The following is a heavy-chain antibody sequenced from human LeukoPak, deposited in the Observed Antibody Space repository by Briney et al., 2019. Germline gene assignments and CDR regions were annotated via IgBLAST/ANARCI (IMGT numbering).Heavy chain of an antibody. D-gene: IGHD6-19*01. V-gene: IGHV1-18*01. CDR2: ISAYDGNT. CDR1: GLTFSNYG. J-gene: IGHJ6*02. Sequence: GASVKVSCKASGLTFSNYGITWVRQAPGQGLEWVGWISAYDGNTNYAQKFQGRVTMTTDTSTSTAHMELRSLRYDDTAVYYCARGGDSRGWYGGYYYYYGMDVWGQGTTVTVSS. CDR3: ARGGDSRGWYGGYYYYYGMDV.